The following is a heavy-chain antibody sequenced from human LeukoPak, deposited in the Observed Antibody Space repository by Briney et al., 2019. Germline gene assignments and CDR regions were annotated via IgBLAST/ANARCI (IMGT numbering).Heavy chain of an antibody. J-gene: IGHJ5*02. CDR3: AREGLQYYYDALGWFDP. V-gene: IGHV4-34*09. CDR1: GGSFSGYY. Sequence: RASETLSLTCAVYGGSFSGYYWSWIRQPPGKGLEGTGEINHSGSTNYNPSLKSRVTISVDTSKNQFSLKLSSVTAADTAVYYCAREGLQYYYDALGWFDPWGQGTLVTVSS. CDR2: INHSGST. D-gene: IGHD3-22*01.